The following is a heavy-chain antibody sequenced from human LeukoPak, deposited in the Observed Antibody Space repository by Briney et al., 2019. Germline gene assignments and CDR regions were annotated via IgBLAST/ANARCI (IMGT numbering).Heavy chain of an antibody. V-gene: IGHV3-48*02. CDR3: ARYTNGFDY. CDR1: GFAFSNYG. CDR2: IGSGGGTI. D-gene: IGHD1-1*01. J-gene: IGHJ4*02. Sequence: GGSLRLSCAASGFAFSNYGMSWVRQSPGKGLEWVSYIGSGGGTISYADSVKGRFTISRDNAENSLCLQMNGLRDEDTAVYYCARYTNGFDYWGQGTLVTVSS.